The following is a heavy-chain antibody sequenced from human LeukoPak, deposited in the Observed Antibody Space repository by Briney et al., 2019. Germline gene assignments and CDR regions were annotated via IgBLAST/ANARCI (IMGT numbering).Heavy chain of an antibody. CDR2: ISGSGGST. CDR1: GFTFSSYA. J-gene: IGHJ4*02. V-gene: IGHV3-23*01. Sequence: GGSLRLSCTASGFTFSSYAMTWVRQAPGKGLEWVSAISGSGGSTYYADSVKGRFTISRDNSKNTLYVQMNSLRAGDTAVYYCAKALTVTPVEPFNYWGQGTLVTVSS. D-gene: IGHD4-17*01. CDR3: AKALTVTPVEPFNY.